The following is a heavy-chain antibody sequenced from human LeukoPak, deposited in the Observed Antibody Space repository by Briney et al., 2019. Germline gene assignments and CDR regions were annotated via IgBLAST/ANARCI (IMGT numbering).Heavy chain of an antibody. CDR2: IYHSGST. Sequence: PSETLSLTCTVSGGSISNYYWSWIRQPPGKGLEWIGYIYHSGSTNYNPSLKSRVTISVDTSKNQFSLRLSSVTAADTAVYYCARDLTDTAMHGYVPPMGYYYYMDVWGKGTTVTISS. V-gene: IGHV4-59*01. D-gene: IGHD5-18*01. CDR1: GGSISNYY. CDR3: ARDLTDTAMHGYVPPMGYYYYMDV. J-gene: IGHJ6*03.